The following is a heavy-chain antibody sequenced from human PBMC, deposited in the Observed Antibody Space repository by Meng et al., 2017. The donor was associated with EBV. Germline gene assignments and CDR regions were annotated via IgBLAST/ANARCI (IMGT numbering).Heavy chain of an antibody. D-gene: IGHD3-10*01. CDR2: VIPMVGAP. CDR3: ASVSGRGFTPDY. Sequence: QVHGMSAGADVRQPWSSEECSFRHYGGSFRSDAVGWLRQAPGQGLAWMGGVIPMVGAPHYAQNFQGRVTIIADESTSTHSMELNSLRSEDTAMYYCASVSGRGFTPDYWGQGTLVTVSS. J-gene: IGHJ4*02. CDR1: GGSFRSDA. V-gene: IGHV1-69*01.